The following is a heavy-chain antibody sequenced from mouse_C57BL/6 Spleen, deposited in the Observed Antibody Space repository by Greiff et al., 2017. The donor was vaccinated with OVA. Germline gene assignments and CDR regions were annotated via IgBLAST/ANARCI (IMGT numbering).Heavy chain of an antibody. CDR3: ARNDYDYDGPWFAY. CDR1: GYTFTSYW. D-gene: IGHD2-4*01. Sequence: VQLQQPGAELVRPGSSVKLSCKASGYTFTSYWMHWVKQRPIKGLEWIGNIDPSDSETHYNQKFKDKATLTVDKSSSTAYMQLSSLTSEDSAVYYCARNDYDYDGPWFAYWGQGTLVTVSA. CDR2: IDPSDSET. J-gene: IGHJ3*01. V-gene: IGHV1-52*01.